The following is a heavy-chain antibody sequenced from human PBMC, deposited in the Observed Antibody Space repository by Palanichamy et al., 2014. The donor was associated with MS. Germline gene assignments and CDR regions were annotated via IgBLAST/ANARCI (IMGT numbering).Heavy chain of an antibody. D-gene: IGHD6-6*01. CDR3: ARDREELGNAFDI. CDR1: DYTYS. Sequence: QVQLVQSGAEVKKPGASVKVSCKASDYTYSIGWVRQAPGQRLEWMGWINSHNGNTNYARKFQGRVTMTTETSTNTAYMELRSLTSDDTAVYYCARDREELGNAFDIWGQGTMVTVSS. CDR2: INSHNGNT. V-gene: IGHV1-18*01. J-gene: IGHJ3*02.